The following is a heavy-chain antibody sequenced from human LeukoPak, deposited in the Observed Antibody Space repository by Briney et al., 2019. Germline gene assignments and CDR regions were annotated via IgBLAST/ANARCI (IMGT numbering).Heavy chain of an antibody. V-gene: IGHV3-7*01. CDR3: ARAREAHYSVYSDH. CDR2: IDQNGREK. D-gene: IGHD5/OR15-5a*01. Sequence: PGGSLTLSCAASGFTFSNYWMTWVRQDPGKGRKWVTNIDQNGREKYYVDSVKGRFTISRDNAENSLYLQMNSPRAEDTAVYYCARAREAHYSVYSDHWGQGALVTVSS. CDR1: GFTFSNYW. J-gene: IGHJ4*02.